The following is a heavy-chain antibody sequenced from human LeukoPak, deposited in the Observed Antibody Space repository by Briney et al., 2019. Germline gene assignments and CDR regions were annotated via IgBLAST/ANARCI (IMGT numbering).Heavy chain of an antibody. CDR1: GFAFSRYS. D-gene: IGHD4-17*01. J-gene: IGHJ4*02. Sequence: GGSLRLSCAASGFAFSRYSMNWVRQAPGKGLEWVSSISYSGPHMFYADSVRGRFTISRDNAEDSLFLQMNSLRAEDTAVYFCASNDYRDEGIDSWGQGTLVTVSS. CDR3: ASNDYRDEGIDS. V-gene: IGHV3-21*01. CDR2: ISYSGPHM.